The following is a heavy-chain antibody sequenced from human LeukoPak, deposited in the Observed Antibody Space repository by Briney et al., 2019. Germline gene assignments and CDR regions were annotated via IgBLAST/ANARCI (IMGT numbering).Heavy chain of an antibody. CDR2: ISYGGSNK. Sequence: GRPLRLSCAACGFTFSVCGKQGLREPRDEGLEGVAVISYGGSNKYYADSVKGGFTISRDNSKNTLYLQMNSLRAEDTAVYYCAKDFRRGYSYGYYDCMDVWGKGTPVTVSS. D-gene: IGHD5-18*01. J-gene: IGHJ6*04. CDR1: GFTFSVCG. CDR3: AKDFRRGYSYGYYDCMDV. V-gene: IGHV3-30*18.